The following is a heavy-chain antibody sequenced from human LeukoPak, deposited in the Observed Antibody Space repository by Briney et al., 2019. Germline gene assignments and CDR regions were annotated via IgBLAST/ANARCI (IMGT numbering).Heavy chain of an antibody. J-gene: IGHJ4*02. Sequence: SETLSLTCAVSGASISSNNWWSWVRQPPGKGLEWIGEIHHSGSTNFNPSLKSRVTISVDKSKNQFSLKLSSVTAVDTAVYYCARKTVTGFTYFDYWGQGTLVTVSS. CDR3: ARKTVTGFTYFDY. CDR1: GASISSNNW. V-gene: IGHV4-4*02. D-gene: IGHD3-9*01. CDR2: IHHSGST.